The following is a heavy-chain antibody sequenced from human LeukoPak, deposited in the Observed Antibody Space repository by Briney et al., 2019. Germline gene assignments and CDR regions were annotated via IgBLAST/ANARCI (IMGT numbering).Heavy chain of an antibody. D-gene: IGHD3-22*01. J-gene: IGHJ4*02. CDR1: GFTFSSYW. CDR2: ISGSGGST. Sequence: PGGSLRLSCAASGFTFSSYWMHWVRQAPGKGLEWVSAISGSGGSTYYADSVKGRFTISRDNSKNTLYLQMNSLRAEDTAVYYCAKDLIVVVITTNDPPHWGQGTLVTVSS. V-gene: IGHV3-23*01. CDR3: AKDLIVVVITTNDPPH.